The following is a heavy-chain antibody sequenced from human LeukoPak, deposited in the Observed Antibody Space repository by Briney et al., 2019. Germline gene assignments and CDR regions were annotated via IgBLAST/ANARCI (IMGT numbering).Heavy chain of an antibody. Sequence: PGGSLRLSCAASGFTFSNARMSWVRQAPGKGLGWVGRIKSKADGGTTDYAAPVKGRFTISRDDSKNTLYLQMNSLKTEDTAVYYCATVSSPNYYGMDVWGRGTTVTVSS. CDR3: ATVSSPNYYGMDV. J-gene: IGHJ6*02. D-gene: IGHD2-2*01. V-gene: IGHV3-15*01. CDR1: GFTFSNAR. CDR2: IKSKADGGTT.